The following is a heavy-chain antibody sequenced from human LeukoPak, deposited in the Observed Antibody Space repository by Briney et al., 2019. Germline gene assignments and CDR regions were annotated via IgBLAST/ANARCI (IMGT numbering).Heavy chain of an antibody. CDR1: GFIFSGSA. J-gene: IGHJ3*02. D-gene: IGHD2-2*01. CDR2: IRSKGNNYAT. Sequence: PGGSLRLPCAASGFIFSGSAIHWVRQTPGKGLEWVGRIRSKGNNYATTYAASVKGRFTISRDDSKNTAYLQMNSLKTEDSAVYYCTTLRCTSTSCSAYTFDIWGQGTMVTVSS. CDR3: TTLRCTSTSCSAYTFDI. V-gene: IGHV3-73*01.